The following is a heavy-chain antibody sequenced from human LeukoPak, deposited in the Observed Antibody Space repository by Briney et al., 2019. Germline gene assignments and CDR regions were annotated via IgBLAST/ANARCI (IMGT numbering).Heavy chain of an antibody. D-gene: IGHD6-19*01. J-gene: IGHJ4*02. CDR3: ARGAQAVAGTYGY. Sequence: GGSLRLSCAASGFTFSSYGMHWVRQAPGKGLEWVTTIWYDGSNKYYADSVKGRFTISRDNSKNMLFLQMNSLRAEDTGVYYCARGAQAVAGTYGYWGQGALVTVSS. CDR1: GFTFSSYG. CDR2: IWYDGSNK. V-gene: IGHV3-33*01.